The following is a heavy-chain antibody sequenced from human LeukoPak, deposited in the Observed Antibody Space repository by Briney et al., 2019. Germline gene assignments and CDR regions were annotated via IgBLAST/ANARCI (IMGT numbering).Heavy chain of an antibody. V-gene: IGHV3-15*01. D-gene: IGHD6-13*01. CDR1: GFTFSSYN. J-gene: IGHJ4*02. CDR2: IKGKTDGGAT. Sequence: KSGGSLRLSCAASGFTFSSYNMNWVRQAPGKGLECVGLIKGKTDGGATDYAAPVKGRFTISRDDSKNTLYLQMNSLKTADTAVYFCASAWAAAFDYWGQGTLVTVSS. CDR3: ASAWAAAFDY.